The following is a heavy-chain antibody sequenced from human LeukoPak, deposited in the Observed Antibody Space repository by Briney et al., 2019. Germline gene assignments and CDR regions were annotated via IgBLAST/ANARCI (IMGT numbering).Heavy chain of an antibody. D-gene: IGHD5-12*01. V-gene: IGHV4-38-2*02. Sequence: SETLSLTCTVSGYSISGGYYWGWIRQAPGKGLEWIGSIYHSGSTYYNPSLKSRVTISVDTSKNQFSLKLSSVTAADTAVYYCARDHRGTIILGYDYGEFFDYWGQGTLVTVSS. CDR1: GYSISGGYY. CDR3: ARDHRGTIILGYDYGEFFDY. CDR2: IYHSGST. J-gene: IGHJ4*02.